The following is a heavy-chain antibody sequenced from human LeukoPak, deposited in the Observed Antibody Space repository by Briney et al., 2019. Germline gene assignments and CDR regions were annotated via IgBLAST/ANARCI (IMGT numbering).Heavy chain of an antibody. CDR2: MYSGGST. CDR1: GFTVSSSY. D-gene: IGHD6-19*01. J-gene: IGHJ4*02. V-gene: IGHV3-53*01. Sequence: GGSLRLSCAASGFTVSSSYMSWVRQAPGKGLEWVSVMYSGGSTYYADSVKGRFTISRDNSKNTLYLQMNSLRAEDTAVYYCARDGSSGWYGNYYFDYWGQGTLVTVSS. CDR3: ARDGSSGWYGNYYFDY.